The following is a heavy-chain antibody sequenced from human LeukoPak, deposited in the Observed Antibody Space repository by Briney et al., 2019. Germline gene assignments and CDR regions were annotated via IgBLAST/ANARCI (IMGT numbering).Heavy chain of an antibody. CDR1: GYSISSGYF. CDR3: ARDRGIHCSGGSCYRRLAEYYMDV. D-gene: IGHD2-15*01. V-gene: IGHV4-38-2*02. J-gene: IGHJ6*03. CDR2: IYHSGST. Sequence: SETLSLTCTVSGYSISSGYFWGWIRQPPGKGLEWIGSIYHSGSTSYNPSLKSRLTISVDTSKNQFSLKLSSVTAADTAVYYCARDRGIHCSGGSCYRRLAEYYMDVWGKGTTVTISS.